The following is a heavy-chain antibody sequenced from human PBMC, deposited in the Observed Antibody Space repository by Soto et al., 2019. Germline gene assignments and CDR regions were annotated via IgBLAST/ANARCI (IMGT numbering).Heavy chain of an antibody. J-gene: IGHJ4*02. CDR3: ARDYRPVTMPGLF. CDR2: IKQDGSEM. CDR1: GFTFSSYW. D-gene: IGHD2-2*01. Sequence: GSLRLSCAASGFTFSSYWMTWVRQAPGKGLEWVANIKQDGSEMYYVDSVKGRFTISRDNAKSSLYLQMNSLRAEDTAVYYCARDYRPVTMPGLFWGQGTLVTVSS. V-gene: IGHV3-7*01.